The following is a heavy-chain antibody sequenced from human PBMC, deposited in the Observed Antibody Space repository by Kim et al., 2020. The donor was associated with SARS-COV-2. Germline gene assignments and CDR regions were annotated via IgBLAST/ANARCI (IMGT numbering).Heavy chain of an antibody. CDR2: T. CDR3: AKDITIFGMDV. Sequence: TYYADSVKGRFTIPRDNSKNTLYLQMNSRRAEDTGVYYCAKDITIFGMDVWGQGTTVTVSS. J-gene: IGHJ6*02. V-gene: IGHV3-23*01. D-gene: IGHD3-3*01.